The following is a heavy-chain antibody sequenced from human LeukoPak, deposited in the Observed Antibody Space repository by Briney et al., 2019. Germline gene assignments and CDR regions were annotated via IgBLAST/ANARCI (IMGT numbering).Heavy chain of an antibody. CDR1: GFTFSSYS. J-gene: IGHJ4*02. CDR3: TTDISAVLY. D-gene: IGHD1-14*01. Sequence: PGGSLRLSCAASGFTFSSYSMNWVRQAPGKGLEWVSYISSSSSTIYYADSVKGRFTISRDNAKNSLYLQMSSLKTEDTAVYYCTTDISAVLYWGQGTLVTVSS. V-gene: IGHV3-48*01. CDR2: ISSSSSTI.